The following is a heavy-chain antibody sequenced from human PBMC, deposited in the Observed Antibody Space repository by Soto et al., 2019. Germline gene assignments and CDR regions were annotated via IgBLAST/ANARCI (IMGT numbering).Heavy chain of an antibody. D-gene: IGHD4-4*01. J-gene: IGHJ5*02. Sequence: QVQLVESGGGFVKPGGSLRLSCAASGFMLSDHYMGWIRQAPGKGLEWISYIDIGGSRRYYADSVKGRFTVSRDNAQNTLYLQMNSLRVDDTAVYYCATENLEIPAVNWIHCDLWGQGTLVTVSS. CDR1: GFMLSDHY. CDR3: ATENLEIPAVNWIHCDL. CDR2: IDIGGSRR. V-gene: IGHV3-11*01.